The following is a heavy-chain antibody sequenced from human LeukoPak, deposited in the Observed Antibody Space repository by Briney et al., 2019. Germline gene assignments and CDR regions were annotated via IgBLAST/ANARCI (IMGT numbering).Heavy chain of an antibody. V-gene: IGHV3-48*03. J-gene: IGHJ6*02. D-gene: IGHD2-15*01. CDR1: GFTFSSYE. CDR2: ISSSGSTI. Sequence: GGSLRLSCAASGFTFSSYEMNWVRQAPGKGLEWVSYISSSGSTIYYADSVKGRFTISRDNAKNSLFPQMNSLRAEDTAVYYCASHRKYCSGGNCYYYYGMDVWGQGTTVTVSS. CDR3: ASHRKYCSGGNCYYYYGMDV.